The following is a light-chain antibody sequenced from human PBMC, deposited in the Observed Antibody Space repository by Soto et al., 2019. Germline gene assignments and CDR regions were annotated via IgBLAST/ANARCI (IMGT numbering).Light chain of an antibody. CDR2: DAS. CDR3: QQSRDWPLT. CDR1: QSVNSN. J-gene: IGKJ4*01. V-gene: IGKV3-11*01. Sequence: EIVLTQSPGTLSLPPGERATLSCRASQSVNSNLAWYQQKPGQAPRLLIYDASNRATGIPVRFSGSGSETDFTLTISSLDPEDFAVYYCQQSRDWPLTFGGGTKVEIK.